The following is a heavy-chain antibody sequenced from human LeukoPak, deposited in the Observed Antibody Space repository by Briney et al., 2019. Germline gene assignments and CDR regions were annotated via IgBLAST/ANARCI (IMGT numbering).Heavy chain of an antibody. V-gene: IGHV1-69*04. J-gene: IGHJ4*02. CDR1: GGTFSSYA. Sequence: GASVKVSCKASGGTFSSYATSWVRQAPGQGLEWMGRIIPILGIANYAQKFQGRVTITADKSTSTAYMELSSLRSEDTAVYYCARERPATAARAPDYWGQGTLVTVSS. D-gene: IGHD2-15*01. CDR3: ARERPATAARAPDY. CDR2: IIPILGIA.